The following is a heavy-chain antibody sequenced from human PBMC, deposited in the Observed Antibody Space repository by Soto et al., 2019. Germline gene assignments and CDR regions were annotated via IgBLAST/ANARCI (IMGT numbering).Heavy chain of an antibody. Sequence: ASVKVSCKASGYTFTSYDFNWVRQATGQGLEWMGWMNPNSANTGYAQKFQGRVTMTRNTSISTAYMELSSLRSEDTAVSYCARDGEGIAVPGNSFDIWGQGTMVTVS. CDR1: GYTFTSYD. CDR2: MNPNSANT. V-gene: IGHV1-8*01. CDR3: ARDGEGIAVPGNSFDI. D-gene: IGHD6-19*01. J-gene: IGHJ3*02.